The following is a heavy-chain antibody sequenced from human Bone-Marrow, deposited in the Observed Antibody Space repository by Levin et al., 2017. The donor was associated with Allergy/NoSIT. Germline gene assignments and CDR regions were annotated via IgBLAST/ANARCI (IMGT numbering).Heavy chain of an antibody. V-gene: IGHV4-30-4*01. CDR1: GGSISSGDYY. Sequence: SQTLSLTCTVSGGSISSGDYYWSWIRQPPGKGLEWIGYIYYSGSTYYNPSLKSRVTISVDTSKNQFSLKLSSVTAADTAVYYCARGCSSTSCYRVGGTIYGMDVWGQGTTVTVSS. J-gene: IGHJ6*02. CDR3: ARGCSSTSCYRVGGTIYGMDV. CDR2: IYYSGST. D-gene: IGHD2-2*01.